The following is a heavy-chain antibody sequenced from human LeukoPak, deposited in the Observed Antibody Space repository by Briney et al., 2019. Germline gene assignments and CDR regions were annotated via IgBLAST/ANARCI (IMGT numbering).Heavy chain of an antibody. CDR1: GGSITSYY. Sequence: SSETLSLTCTVSGGSITSYYWRWIRQPAGKGLEWLGRIYASGITNYHPSLNSRVTMSVDTSKTQFSLKLTSVTAADTAVYYCARERSSGYPFSFEHWGQGSLVTVSS. J-gene: IGHJ4*02. CDR3: ARERSSGYPFSFEH. CDR2: IYASGIT. V-gene: IGHV4-4*07. D-gene: IGHD3-22*01.